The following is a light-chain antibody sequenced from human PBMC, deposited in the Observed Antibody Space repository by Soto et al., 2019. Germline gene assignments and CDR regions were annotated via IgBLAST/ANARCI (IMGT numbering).Light chain of an antibody. CDR3: QQYNT. J-gene: IGKJ1*01. CDR2: KAS. V-gene: IGKV1-5*03. CDR1: QSFSSW. Sequence: DIQRTQSQSALTAAVGDRVTINCRAKQSFSSWLAWYQQKPGKAPNVLIYKASRLESGVPSRFSGSGFGTESPLTINRLQPDDFATHRWQQYNTFGHGTKVDIE.